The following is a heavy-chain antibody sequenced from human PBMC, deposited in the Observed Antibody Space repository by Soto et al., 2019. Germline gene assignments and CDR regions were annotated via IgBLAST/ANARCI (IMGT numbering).Heavy chain of an antibody. Sequence: QVQLVQSGAEVRKPGASVKVSCEASGYTFTSYDIYWVRQATGQGLEWMGWMNPNTGNSGYAQKFQGRVNMTSDTSISTAHMELSSLRSEDTAVYYCARRAETNGWNGFGADKYYFYFWGQGTLVTVSS. J-gene: IGHJ4*02. V-gene: IGHV1-8*01. CDR2: MNPNTGNS. CDR3: ARRAETNGWNGFGADKYYFYF. D-gene: IGHD1-1*01. CDR1: GYTFTSYD.